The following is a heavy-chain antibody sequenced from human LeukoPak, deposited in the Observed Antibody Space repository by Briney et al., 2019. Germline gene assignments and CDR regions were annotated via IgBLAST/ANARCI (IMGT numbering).Heavy chain of an antibody. CDR3: VKDKGNYYFDY. V-gene: IGHV3-30*02. CDR2: IRYDGSNK. D-gene: IGHD4-23*01. J-gene: IGHJ4*02. CDR1: GITFSASG. Sequence: GGSLRLSCAASGITFSASGMHWVRQAPGEGLEWVAFIRYDGSNKYYADSVKGRFTISRDDSKKTVYLQMNSLRAEDTALYYCVKDKGNYYFDYWGQGTLVTVSS.